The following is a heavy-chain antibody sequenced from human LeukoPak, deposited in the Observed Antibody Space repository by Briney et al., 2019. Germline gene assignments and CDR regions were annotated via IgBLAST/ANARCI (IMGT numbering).Heavy chain of an antibody. J-gene: IGHJ3*02. CDR1: GGSISSYY. D-gene: IGHD6-19*01. CDR2: IYYSGST. CDR3: ARAVAGVLGAFDI. V-gene: IGHV4-59*01. Sequence: SETLSLTCTVSGGSISSYYWSWIRQPPGKGLEWIGNIYYSGSTNCNPSLKSRVTISVDTSKNQFSLKLSSVTAADTAVYYCARAVAGVLGAFDIWGQGTMVTVSS.